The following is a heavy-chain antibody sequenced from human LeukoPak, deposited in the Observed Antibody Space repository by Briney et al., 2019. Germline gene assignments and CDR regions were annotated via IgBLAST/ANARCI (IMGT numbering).Heavy chain of an antibody. D-gene: IGHD6-19*01. Sequence: SETLSLTCTISGGSIGGDHWSWIRQAPGEGLEWIGYISYTGSTSYNPSLRSRVTISLNTPENQFSLRLTSVTAADTAVYYCARAVTGTSLVDFWGREPWSPSPQ. J-gene: IGHJ4*02. V-gene: IGHV4-59*08. CDR2: ISYTGST. CDR3: ARAVTGTSLVDF. CDR1: GGSIGGDH.